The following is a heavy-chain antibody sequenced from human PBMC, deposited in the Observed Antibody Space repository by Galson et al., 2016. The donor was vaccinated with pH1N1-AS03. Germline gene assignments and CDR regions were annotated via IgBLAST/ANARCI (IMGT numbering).Heavy chain of an antibody. CDR1: GFTINNNY. J-gene: IGHJ4*02. CDR2: IYGGGDT. D-gene: IGHD3-16*01. V-gene: IGHV3-53*01. Sequence: SLRLSCAASGFTINNNYMSWVRQAPGKGLEWVSVIYGGGDTFYADSVKGRFTISRDNSKNTVYPQMNSLRVEDTAVYYCAREPWGSTQGEYWGQGTLSPSPQ. CDR3: AREPWGSTQGEY.